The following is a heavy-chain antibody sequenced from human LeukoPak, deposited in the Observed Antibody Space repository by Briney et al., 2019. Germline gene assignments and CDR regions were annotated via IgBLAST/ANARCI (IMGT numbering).Heavy chain of an antibody. J-gene: IGHJ3*02. CDR3: ARLWGKFDAFDI. CDR1: GYTFTGYY. Sequence: ASVKVSCKTSGYTFTGYYMHSVRQAPGQGLEWMGWIYPNSGVTNSPQKFQGRVTMTRDTSISTAYMELSSLRSDDTAVYYCARLWGKFDAFDIWGQGTMVTVSS. CDR2: IYPNSGVT. D-gene: IGHD7-27*01. V-gene: IGHV1-2*02.